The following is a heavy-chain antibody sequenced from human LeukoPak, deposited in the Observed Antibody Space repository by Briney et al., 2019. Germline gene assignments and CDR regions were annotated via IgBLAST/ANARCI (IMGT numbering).Heavy chain of an antibody. CDR2: IKQDGSEK. CDR3: ARMGYYYDSSGWEAY. J-gene: IGHJ4*02. CDR1: GFTFSDYY. D-gene: IGHD3-22*01. V-gene: IGHV3-7*01. Sequence: GGSLRLSCAASGFTFSDYYMSWIRQAPGKGLEWVANIKQDGSEKYYVDSVKGRFTISRDNAKNSLYLQMNSLRAEDTAVYYCARMGYYYDSSGWEAYWGQGTLVTVSS.